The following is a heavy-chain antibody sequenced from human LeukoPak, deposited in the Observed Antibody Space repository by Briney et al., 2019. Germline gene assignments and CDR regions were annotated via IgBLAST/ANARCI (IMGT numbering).Heavy chain of an antibody. J-gene: IGHJ3*02. Sequence: GGSLRLSCAASGFTFSNAWMSWVRQAPGKGLEWVSAISGSGGSTYYADSVKGRFTISRDNSKNTLYLQMNSLRAEDTAVYYCAKDLALLGAYDAFDIWGQGTMVTVSS. V-gene: IGHV3-23*01. CDR3: AKDLALLGAYDAFDI. CDR2: ISGSGGST. D-gene: IGHD3-16*01. CDR1: GFTFSNAW.